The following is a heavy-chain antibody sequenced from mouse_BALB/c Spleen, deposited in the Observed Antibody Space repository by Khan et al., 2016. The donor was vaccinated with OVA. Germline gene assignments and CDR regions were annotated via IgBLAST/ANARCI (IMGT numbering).Heavy chain of an antibody. CDR3: ARKDYYDYDPFPY. CDR1: GYSITSEYA. Sequence: VQLKQSGPGLVKPSQSLSLTCTVTGYSITSEYAWNWIRQFPGNKLEWMGYINYSGNTRFNPSLTSRTSITRDTSKNQFFLQLNSVTTEDTATYYCARKDYYDYDPFPYWGQGTLVTVSA. CDR2: INYSGNT. D-gene: IGHD2-4*01. J-gene: IGHJ3*01. V-gene: IGHV3-2*02.